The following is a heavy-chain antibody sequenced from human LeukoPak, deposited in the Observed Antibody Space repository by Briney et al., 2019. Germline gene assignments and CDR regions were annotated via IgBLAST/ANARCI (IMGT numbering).Heavy chain of an antibody. CDR2: ISDSGSST. V-gene: IGHV3-23*01. CDR1: GFTFSTYA. J-gene: IGHJ4*02. CDR3: ARSRRGYFDY. D-gene: IGHD2-2*01. Sequence: GGSLRLSCAASGFTFSTYAMNWVRQAPGRGLEWVSGISDSGSSTYYADSVKGRFTISRDSSKNTLYLQMNSLRAEDTAVYYCARSRRGYFDYWGQGTLVTVSS.